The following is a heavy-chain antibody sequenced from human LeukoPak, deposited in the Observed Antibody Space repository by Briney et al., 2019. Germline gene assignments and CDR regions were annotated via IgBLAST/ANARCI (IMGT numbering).Heavy chain of an antibody. CDR2: IWYDGSNK. CDR1: GFTFSSYG. CDR3: AREGASYYDSSGLDY. D-gene: IGHD3-22*01. Sequence: GGSLRLSCAASGFTFSSYGMHWVRQAPGKGLEWVAVIWYDGSNKYYADSVKGRFTISRDNSKNTLYLQMNSLRAEDTAVYYCAREGASYYDSSGLDYWGQGTLVTVSS. V-gene: IGHV3-33*01. J-gene: IGHJ4*02.